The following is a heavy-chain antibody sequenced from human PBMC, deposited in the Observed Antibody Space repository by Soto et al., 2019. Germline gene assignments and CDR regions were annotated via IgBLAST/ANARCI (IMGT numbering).Heavy chain of an antibody. V-gene: IGHV3-30-3*01. CDR1: GFTFSHNA. CDR3: ARGTTTSAFSAMDV. Sequence: QVQLVESGGGVVQPGRSLRLSCAASGFTFSHNAMDWVRQAPGKGLEWVAVISYAGSNKYIAESVKGRFTISRDNSKNTLFLQMNSLKAEDKSVYYCARGTTTSAFSAMDVWGQGTTVTVSS. CDR2: ISYAGSNK. D-gene: IGHD1-1*01. J-gene: IGHJ6*02.